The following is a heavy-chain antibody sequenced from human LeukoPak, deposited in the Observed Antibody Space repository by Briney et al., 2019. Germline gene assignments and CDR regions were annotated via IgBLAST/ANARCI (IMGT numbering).Heavy chain of an antibody. CDR3: ARGRLGAKGYFDY. CDR2: ISYDGSNK. D-gene: IGHD3-16*01. CDR1: GFTFSSYA. J-gene: IGHJ4*02. V-gene: IGHV3-30*04. Sequence: PGGSLRLSCAASGFTFSSYAMHWVRQAPGKGLEWVAVISYDGSNKYYADSVKGRFTISRDNSKNTLYLQMNSLRAEDTAVYYCARGRLGAKGYFDYWGQGTLVTVSS.